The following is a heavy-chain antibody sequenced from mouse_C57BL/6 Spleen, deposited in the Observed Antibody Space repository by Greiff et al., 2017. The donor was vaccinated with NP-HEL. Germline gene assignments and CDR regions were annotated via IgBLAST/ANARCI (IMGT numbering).Heavy chain of an antibody. J-gene: IGHJ1*03. D-gene: IGHD2-1*01. CDR1: GYTFTDYE. Sequence: QVQLKESGAELVRPGASVTLSCKASGYTFTDYEMHWVKQTPVHGLEWIGAIDPETGGTAYNQKFKGKAILTADKSSSTAYMELRSLTSEDSAVYYCTRLGNYWYFDVWGTGTTVTVSS. CDR3: TRLGNYWYFDV. CDR2: IDPETGGT. V-gene: IGHV1-15*01.